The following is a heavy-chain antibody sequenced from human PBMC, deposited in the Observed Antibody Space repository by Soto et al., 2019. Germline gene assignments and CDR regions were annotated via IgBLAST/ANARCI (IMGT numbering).Heavy chain of an antibody. CDR2: ISGSGGTT. Sequence: GSLRLSCAASGFTFRNYAMSWARQAPGKGLEWVSAISGSGGTTHYADSVKGRFTISRDNSKNTLYLQMNSLRVEDTAVYYCARDGCSGGSCYYYSHMDVWGKGTPVTVSS. CDR3: ARDGCSGGSCYYYSHMDV. V-gene: IGHV3-23*01. J-gene: IGHJ6*03. CDR1: GFTFRNYA. D-gene: IGHD2-15*01.